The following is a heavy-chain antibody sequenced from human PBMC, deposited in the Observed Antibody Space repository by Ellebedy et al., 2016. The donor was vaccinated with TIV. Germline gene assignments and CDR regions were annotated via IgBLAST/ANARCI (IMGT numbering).Heavy chain of an antibody. V-gene: IGHV1-18*03. Sequence: AASVKVSCKASGYTFTSDDINWVRQATGHGLEWMGWISGSSGNTRYSKKLQGRVTMTTDTSASTAYLSLRSLRSDDMAVYYCARGGSAAASGTVDYWGQGTLVTVSS. D-gene: IGHD3-10*01. CDR2: ISGSSGNT. CDR1: GYTFTSDD. CDR3: ARGGSAAASGTVDY. J-gene: IGHJ4*02.